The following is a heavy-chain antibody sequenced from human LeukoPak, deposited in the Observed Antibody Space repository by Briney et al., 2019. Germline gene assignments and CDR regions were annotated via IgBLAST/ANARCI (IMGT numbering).Heavy chain of an antibody. J-gene: IGHJ3*02. V-gene: IGHV3-48*01. CDR1: GFTFSSYS. Sequence: PGGSLRLSCAASGFTFSSYSMNWVRQAPGKGLEWVSYISSSSSTIYYADSVKGRFTISRDNAKNSLYLQMNSLGAEDTAVYYCARADATDYDFWSGYYPDAFDIWGQGTMVTVSS. D-gene: IGHD3-3*01. CDR3: ARADATDYDFWSGYYPDAFDI. CDR2: ISSSSSTI.